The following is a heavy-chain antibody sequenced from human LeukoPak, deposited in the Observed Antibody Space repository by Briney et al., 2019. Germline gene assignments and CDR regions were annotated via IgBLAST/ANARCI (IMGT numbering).Heavy chain of an antibody. Sequence: PSETLSLTCTVSGGSISSSSYYWGWIRQPPGKGLEWIGSIYYSGSTYYNPSLKSRVTISVDTSKNQFSLKPSSVTAADTAVYYCASQTIVLMVYASWGTTRFDYWGQGTLVTVSS. CDR3: ASQTIVLMVYASWGTTRFDY. CDR2: IYYSGST. J-gene: IGHJ4*02. V-gene: IGHV4-39*01. CDR1: GGSISSSSYY. D-gene: IGHD2-8*01.